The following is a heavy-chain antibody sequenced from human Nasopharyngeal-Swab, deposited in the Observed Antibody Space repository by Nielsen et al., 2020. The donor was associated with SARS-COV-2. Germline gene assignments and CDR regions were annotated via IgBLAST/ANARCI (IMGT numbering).Heavy chain of an antibody. J-gene: IGHJ6*03. Sequence: GESLKISCAASAFTFSSYAMHWVRQAAGKGLEYVSAISSNGGSTYYADSVKGMFTISRDNSKNTLYLQMNSLRAEDTAVYYCARSFTYYYYMDVWGKGTTVTVSS. CDR2: ISSNGGST. V-gene: IGHV3-64*04. CDR1: AFTFSSYA. CDR3: ARSFTYYYYMDV. D-gene: IGHD3-16*01.